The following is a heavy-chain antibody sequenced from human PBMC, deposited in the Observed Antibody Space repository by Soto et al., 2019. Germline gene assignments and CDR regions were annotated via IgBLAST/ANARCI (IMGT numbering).Heavy chain of an antibody. Sequence: EVQLVESGGGLVQPGGSLRLSCAASGFTFSTYWMTWVRRPPGKRLEWVANLDQDGSERYYVDSVRGRFTISRDNAKNSLYLQINCLRAEDTAVYYCVCGGNFFVYWGQGTLVTLSP. J-gene: IGHJ4*02. D-gene: IGHD3-16*01. CDR2: LDQDGSER. V-gene: IGHV3-7*01. CDR3: VCGGNFFVY. CDR1: GFTFSTYW.